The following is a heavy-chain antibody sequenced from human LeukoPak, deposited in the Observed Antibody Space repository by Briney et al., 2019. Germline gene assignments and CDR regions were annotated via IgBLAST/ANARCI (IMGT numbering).Heavy chain of an antibody. J-gene: IGHJ4*02. CDR3: ARDYCSSTSCYVQNLGY. D-gene: IGHD2-2*01. CDR2: IIPILGIA. Sequence: SVKVSCKASGGTFSSYAISWVRQAPGQGLEWMGRIIPILGIANYAQKFQGRVTITADKSTSTAYMELSSLRSEDTAVYYCARDYCSSTSCYVQNLGYWGQGTLVTVSS. V-gene: IGHV1-69*04. CDR1: GGTFSSYA.